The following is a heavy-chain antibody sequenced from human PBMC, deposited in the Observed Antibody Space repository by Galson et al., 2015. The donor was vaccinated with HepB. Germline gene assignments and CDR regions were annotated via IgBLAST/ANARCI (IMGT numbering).Heavy chain of an antibody. CDR1: GFIFSAYG. D-gene: IGHD1-26*01. CDR3: ARAEGRVGATHMDY. Sequence: SLRLSCAASGFIFSAYGMRWVRQAPGKGLEWVSVVWYDGTTKYYADSVRGRFTISRDNSENTLYLQLDSLRAEDTAIYYCARAEGRVGATHMDYWGQGTLVTVSS. CDR2: VWYDGTTK. J-gene: IGHJ4*02. V-gene: IGHV3-33*01.